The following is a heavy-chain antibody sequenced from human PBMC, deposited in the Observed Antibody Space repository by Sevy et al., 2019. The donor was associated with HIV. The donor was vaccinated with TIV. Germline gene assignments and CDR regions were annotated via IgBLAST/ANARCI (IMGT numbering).Heavy chain of an antibody. CDR2: ISYDGSNK. V-gene: IGHV3-30*18. CDR1: GFSFSSYG. J-gene: IGHJ4*02. CDR3: AKGASAAGSRVLPHDY. Sequence: GALRLSCAASGFSFSSYGMHRVRQAPGKGLEWVAVISYDGSNKYYAESVNADSVKGRFTISRDNSKNTLYLQMNSLRAEDTAVYYCAKGASAAGSRVLPHDYWGQGTLVTVSS. D-gene: IGHD6-13*01.